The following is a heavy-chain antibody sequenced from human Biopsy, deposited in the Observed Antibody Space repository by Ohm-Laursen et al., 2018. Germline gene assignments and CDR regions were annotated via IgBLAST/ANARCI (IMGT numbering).Heavy chain of an antibody. J-gene: IGHJ3*02. Sequence: SETLSLTCSVSGGSVRGYYWSWIRQTSGTGLAWIGHIFDDGATNYSPSPSLQGRVTLSIDTSENTFSLTLTSLTRADTGVYYCARVRGSGFFAFDIWGRGTNVSVSS. CDR1: GGSVRGYY. CDR2: IFDDGAT. V-gene: IGHV4-59*02. CDR3: ARVRGSGFFAFDI. D-gene: IGHD3-3*01.